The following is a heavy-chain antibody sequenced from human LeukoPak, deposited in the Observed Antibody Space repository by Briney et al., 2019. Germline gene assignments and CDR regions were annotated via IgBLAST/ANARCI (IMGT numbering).Heavy chain of an antibody. V-gene: IGHV3-21*01. CDR1: GFTFSRYS. D-gene: IGHD3-22*01. J-gene: IGHJ4*02. Sequence: GGSLRLSCAASGFTFSRYSMNWVRQAPGKGLEWVSSISGSSSYKYYADSVKGRFTISRDNAKNSLYLQMNSLKAEDTAVYYCARDFYDTSGYYYDYWGQGTLVTVSS. CDR3: ARDFYDTSGYYYDY. CDR2: ISGSSSYK.